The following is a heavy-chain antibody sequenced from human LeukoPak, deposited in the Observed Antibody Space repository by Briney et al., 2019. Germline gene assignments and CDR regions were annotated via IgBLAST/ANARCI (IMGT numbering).Heavy chain of an antibody. CDR3: APHNWAARDGYNVDC. CDR1: GGTFSSYA. Sequence: ASVKVPCKASGGTFSSYAISWVRQAPGQGLEWMGRIIPILGIANYAQKFQGRVTITADKSTSTAYMELSSLRSEDTAVYYCAPHNWAARDGYNVDCWGQGTLVTVSS. J-gene: IGHJ4*02. V-gene: IGHV1-69*04. D-gene: IGHD5-24*01. CDR2: IIPILGIA.